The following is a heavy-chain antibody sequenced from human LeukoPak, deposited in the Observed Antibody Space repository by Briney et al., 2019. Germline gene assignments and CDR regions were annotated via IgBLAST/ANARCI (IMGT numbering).Heavy chain of an antibody. CDR1: GFTFSSYS. V-gene: IGHV3-21*01. CDR2: ISSSSSYI. CDR3: AGWIQLLNWFDP. Sequence: PGGSLRLSCAASGFTFSSYSMNWVRQAPGKGLEWVSSISSSSSYIYYADSVKGRFTISRDNAKNSLYLQMNSLRAEDTAVYYCAGWIQLLNWFDPWGQGTLVTVSS. J-gene: IGHJ5*02. D-gene: IGHD5-18*01.